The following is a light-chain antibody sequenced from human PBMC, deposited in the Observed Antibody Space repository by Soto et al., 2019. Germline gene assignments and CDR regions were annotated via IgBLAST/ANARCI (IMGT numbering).Light chain of an antibody. Sequence: EIVMTQSPATLSVSQGETATLSCRASESVYTNLAWYQQKPGQAPRLLIYRTSTRATGVPARISGSGSGTEFTLTISSLQSEDFAIFYCQQYREWPLTFGGGTNVE. J-gene: IGKJ4*01. V-gene: IGKV3-15*01. CDR3: QQYREWPLT. CDR2: RTS. CDR1: ESVYTN.